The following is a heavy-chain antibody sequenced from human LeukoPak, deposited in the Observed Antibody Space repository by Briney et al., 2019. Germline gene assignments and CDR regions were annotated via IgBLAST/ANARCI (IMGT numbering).Heavy chain of an antibody. CDR2: IIPIFGTA. CDR3: ASSGLLVHWFDP. CDR1: GGTFSSYA. J-gene: IGHJ5*02. D-gene: IGHD2/OR15-2a*01. Sequence: ASVTVSCKASGGTFSSYAISWVRQAPGQGLEWMGGIIPIFGTANYAQKFQGRVTITTDESTSTAYMELSSLRSEDTAVYYCASSGLLVHWFDPWGQGTLVTVSS. V-gene: IGHV1-69*05.